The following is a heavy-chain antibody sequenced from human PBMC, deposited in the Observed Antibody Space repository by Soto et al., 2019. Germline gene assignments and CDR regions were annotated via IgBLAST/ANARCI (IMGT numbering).Heavy chain of an antibody. D-gene: IGHD6-25*01. CDR2: IIPIFGTA. Sequence: SVKVSCKASGGTFSSYAISWVRQAPGQGLEWMGGIIPIFGTANYAQKFQGRVTITADKSTSTAYMELSSLRSEDTAVYYCARYLRPPPYRSGNWFGPWGQGTLVTVSS. CDR1: GGTFSSYA. J-gene: IGHJ5*02. CDR3: ARYLRPPPYRSGNWFGP. V-gene: IGHV1-69*06.